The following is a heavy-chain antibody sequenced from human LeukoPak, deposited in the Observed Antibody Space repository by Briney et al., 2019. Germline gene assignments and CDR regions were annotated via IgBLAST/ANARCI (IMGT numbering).Heavy chain of an antibody. CDR3: ARHSMGELVIHDNWFDP. J-gene: IGHJ5*02. Sequence: ASVKVSCKASGYTFTSYYMHWVRQAPGQGLEWMGIINPSGGSTSYAQKFQGRVTMTRDTSTSTVYMELSSLRSEDAAVYYCARHSMGELVIHDNWFDPWGQGTLVTVSS. D-gene: IGHD3-9*01. V-gene: IGHV1-46*01. CDR1: GYTFTSYY. CDR2: INPSGGST.